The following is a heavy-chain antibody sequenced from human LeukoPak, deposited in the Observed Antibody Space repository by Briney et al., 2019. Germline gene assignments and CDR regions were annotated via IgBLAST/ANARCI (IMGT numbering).Heavy chain of an antibody. J-gene: IGHJ4*02. CDR3: ARVGIAVASPFFDY. D-gene: IGHD6-19*01. V-gene: IGHV4-61*01. Sequence: NPSETLSLTCTVSGGSVSSGSYYWTWIRQPPGKGLEWIGYIYYSGTTNYNPSLKSRVTISVDTSKNQFSLKLGSVTAADTAVYYCARVGIAVASPFFDYWGQGTLATVSS. CDR2: IYYSGTT. CDR1: GGSVSSGSYY.